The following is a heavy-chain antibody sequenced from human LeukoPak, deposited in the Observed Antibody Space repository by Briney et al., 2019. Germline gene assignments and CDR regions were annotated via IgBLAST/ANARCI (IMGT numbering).Heavy chain of an antibody. CDR3: GKDGWEIRLATGY. CDR2: ISGGGNT. J-gene: IGHJ4*02. V-gene: IGHV3-23*01. D-gene: IGHD1-26*01. CDR1: GFTFSSYW. Sequence: PGGSLRLSCAASGFTFSSYWMHWVRQAPGKGLVWVSGISGGGNTFYSDSVKGRFTISRDNSKNTLYLEMNSLRAEDTAVYYCGKDGWEIRLATGYWGQGTLVTVSS.